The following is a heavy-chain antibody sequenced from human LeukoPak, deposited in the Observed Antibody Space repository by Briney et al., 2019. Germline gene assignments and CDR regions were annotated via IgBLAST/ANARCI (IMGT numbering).Heavy chain of an antibody. Sequence: SETLSLTCTVSGGSISSYYWSWLRQPAGKGLEWIGRIYSSGSTNYNPSLKSRVTISVDKSKNQFSLKLSSVTAADTAVYYCARGSNWAFDYWGQGILVTVSS. CDR1: GGSISSYY. V-gene: IGHV4-4*07. D-gene: IGHD6-13*01. CDR3: ARGSNWAFDY. J-gene: IGHJ4*02. CDR2: IYSSGST.